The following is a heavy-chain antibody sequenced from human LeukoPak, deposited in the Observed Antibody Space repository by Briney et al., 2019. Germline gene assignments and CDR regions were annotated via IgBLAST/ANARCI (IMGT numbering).Heavy chain of an antibody. V-gene: IGHV4-4*07. CDR3: ARTDGYSSSWYYFDY. J-gene: IGHJ4*02. CDR1: GGSISSYY. CDR2: IYTSGST. D-gene: IGHD6-13*01. Sequence: SETLSLTCTVSGGSISSYYWSWIRQPAGKGLEWIGRIYTSGSTNYNPSLKGRVTMSVDTSKNQFSLKLSSVTAADTAVYYCARTDGYSSSWYYFDYWGQGTLVTVSS.